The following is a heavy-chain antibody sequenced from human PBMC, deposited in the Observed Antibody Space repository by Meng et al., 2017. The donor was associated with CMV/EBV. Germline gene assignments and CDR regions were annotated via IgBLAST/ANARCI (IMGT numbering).Heavy chain of an antibody. Sequence: GDYWGWIRQTPGKGLEWIGEINHRGSTNYNPSLKSRVTISVDTSKSQYSLKLSSVTAADTAVYYCARGYYDFWSGRAPWGIAVYFQHWGQGTLVTVSS. CDR2: INHRGST. CDR1: GDY. CDR3: ARGYYDFWSGRAPWGIAVYFQH. D-gene: IGHD3-3*01. J-gene: IGHJ1*01. V-gene: IGHV4-34*01.